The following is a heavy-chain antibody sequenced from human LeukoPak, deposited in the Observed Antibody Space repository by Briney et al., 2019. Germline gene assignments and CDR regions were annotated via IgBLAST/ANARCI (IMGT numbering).Heavy chain of an antibody. J-gene: IGHJ5*01. V-gene: IGHV3-74*01. CDR2: INEDGRVT. D-gene: IGHD3-10*01. Sequence: GGSLRLSCAASRFNVSNYWMNWVRQAPGKGLVWVSRINEDGRVTSYATSVGGRFTIFRDSVENTLHLQMNSLRAEDTAVYYCVKDFGGELDSWGQGTLVTVSS. CDR1: RFNVSNYW. CDR3: VKDFGGELDS.